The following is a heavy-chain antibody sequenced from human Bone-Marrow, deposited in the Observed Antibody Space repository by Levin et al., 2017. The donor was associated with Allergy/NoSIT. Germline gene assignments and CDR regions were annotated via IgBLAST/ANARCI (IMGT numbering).Heavy chain of an antibody. J-gene: IGHJ4*02. CDR3: ARGWISTTWEGD. CDR1: GFIFSNSW. D-gene: IGHD1-26*01. V-gene: IGHV3-7*01. Sequence: GESLKISCAASGFIFSNSWMSWVRQAPGKGLEWVANINQEGRQTYYLDSVKGRFTISRDNAKNSMSLQMSSLRAEDTAVYYCARGWISTTWEGDWGQGTLVTVSS. CDR2: INQEGRQT.